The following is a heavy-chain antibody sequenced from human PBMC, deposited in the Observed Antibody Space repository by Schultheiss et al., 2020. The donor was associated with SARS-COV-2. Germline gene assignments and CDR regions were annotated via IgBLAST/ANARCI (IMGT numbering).Heavy chain of an antibody. CDR1: GGTFTSYA. J-gene: IGHJ5*02. Sequence: SVKVSCKASGGTFTSYAFSWVRQAPGQGLEWMGGIAPFFGTTNYAQKFLARVTITADKSASTVYMELRSLRSDDTAVYYCARDSSRHDPRFDPWGQGTLVTVSS. CDR2: IAPFFGTT. CDR3: ARDSSRHDPRFDP. D-gene: IGHD1-1*01. V-gene: IGHV1-69*06.